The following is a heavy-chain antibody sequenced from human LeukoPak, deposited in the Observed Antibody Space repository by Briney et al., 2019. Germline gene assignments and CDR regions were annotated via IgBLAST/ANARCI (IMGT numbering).Heavy chain of an antibody. D-gene: IGHD6-6*01. CDR1: GFTFGDYA. CDR2: IKSKAYGGTT. J-gene: IGHJ6*03. V-gene: IGHV3-49*04. Sequence: GGSLRFSCTASGFTFGDYAMSWVRQAPGKGLEWVGFIKSKAYGGTTEYAASVKGRFTISRDDSKSIAYLQMNSLKTEDTAVYYCTRVRSVRPYSSSPLGTYYMDVWGKGTTVTVSS. CDR3: TRVRSVRPYSSSPLGTYYMDV.